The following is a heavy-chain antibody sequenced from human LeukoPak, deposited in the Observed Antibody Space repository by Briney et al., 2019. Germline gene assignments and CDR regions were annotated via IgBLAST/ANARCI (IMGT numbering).Heavy chain of an antibody. CDR3: AKSVAVPGSPDQ. J-gene: IGHJ4*02. D-gene: IGHD6-19*01. CDR1: GFTFTYSA. CDR2: VSGSGGNT. Sequence: GGSLRLSCAASGFTFTYSAMTWVRQAPGKGLEWVSTVSGSGGNTYYANSVKGRFTISRDNSENTVSLQMNSLRAQDTAVYYCAKSVAVPGSPDQWGQGTLVTVSS. V-gene: IGHV3-23*01.